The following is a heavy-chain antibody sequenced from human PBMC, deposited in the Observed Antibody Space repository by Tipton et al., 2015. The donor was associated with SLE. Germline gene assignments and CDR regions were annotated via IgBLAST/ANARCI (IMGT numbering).Heavy chain of an antibody. CDR2: ISYDGIDE. J-gene: IGHJ4*02. Sequence: SLRLSCVASGFTFSDFAMHWVRQSPGKGLEWVALISYDGIDEFFADSVKGRFTISRDDSTNTLYLQMNSLRAEDSAVYFCARSLATTVPRFDDWGQGTLVTVSS. CDR1: GFTFSDFA. D-gene: IGHD5-24*01. V-gene: IGHV3-30*04. CDR3: ARSLATTVPRFDD.